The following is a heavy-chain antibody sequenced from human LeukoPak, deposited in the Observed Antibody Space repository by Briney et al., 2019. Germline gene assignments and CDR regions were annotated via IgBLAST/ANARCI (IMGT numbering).Heavy chain of an antibody. Sequence: SGSTLANPTQTLTLTCTITGFSFTTSGRRVGWILQPPRKALERLARSDWDDDKFYSTSLKTRLTISKDTSKNQVVLTMTNMDPVDTATYYCARIRGYSSSWSYFDYWGKGTLVTVA. J-gene: IGHJ4*02. D-gene: IGHD6-13*01. CDR1: GFSFTTSGRR. CDR2: SDWDDDK. CDR3: ARIRGYSSSWSYFDY. V-gene: IGHV2-70*04.